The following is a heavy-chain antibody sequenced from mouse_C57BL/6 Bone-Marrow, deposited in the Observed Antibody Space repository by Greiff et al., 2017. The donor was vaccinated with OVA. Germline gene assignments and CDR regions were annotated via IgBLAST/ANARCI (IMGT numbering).Heavy chain of an antibody. CDR3: ARHEKSYSSPFAY. J-gene: IGHJ3*01. CDR1: GFTFSDYY. V-gene: IGHV5-12*01. CDR2: ISNGGGST. D-gene: IGHD2-10*01. Sequence: EVMLVESGGGLVQPGGSLKLSCAASGFTFSDYYMYWVRQTPEKRLEWVAYISNGGGSTYYPATVKGRFTISRDNAKNTLYLQMSRLKSEDTAMYYCARHEKSYSSPFAYWGQGTLGTVSA.